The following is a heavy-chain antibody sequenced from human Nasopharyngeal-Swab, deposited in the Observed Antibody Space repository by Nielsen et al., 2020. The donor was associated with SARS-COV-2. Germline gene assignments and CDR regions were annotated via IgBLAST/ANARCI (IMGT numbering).Heavy chain of an antibody. J-gene: IGHJ6*02. CDR3: ATHGSGRIGGMDV. CDR1: GFTFSSYS. Sequence: GESLKISCAASGFTFSSYSMNWVRQAPGKGLEWVSYISSSSSTIYYADSVKGRFTISRDNAKNSLYLQMNSLRAEGTAVYYCATHGSGRIGGMDVWGQGTTVTVSS. CDR2: ISSSSSTI. D-gene: IGHD3-10*01. V-gene: IGHV3-48*01.